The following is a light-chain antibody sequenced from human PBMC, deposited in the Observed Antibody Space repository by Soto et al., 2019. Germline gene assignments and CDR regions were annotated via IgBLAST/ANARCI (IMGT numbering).Light chain of an antibody. CDR2: GAS. V-gene: IGKV3D-20*02. Sequence: EIVLTQSPGTLSLSPGERATLSCRAIQSVSSSYLAWYQQKPGQAPRLLIYGASSRATGIPDRFSGSGSGTDFTLTISSLEAEDFAVYYCQQRSNWPPITFSQGTRLEIK. CDR3: QQRSNWPPIT. CDR1: QSVSSSY. J-gene: IGKJ5*01.